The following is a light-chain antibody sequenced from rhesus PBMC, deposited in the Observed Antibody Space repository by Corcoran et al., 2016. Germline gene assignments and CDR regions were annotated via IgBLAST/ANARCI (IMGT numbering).Light chain of an antibody. CDR2: EVI. CDR3: SSFAGINTYM. V-gene: IGLV2-32*02. J-gene: IGLJ1*01. Sequence: QSDLTQPRSVSGSPGQSVTISCSGTSSDVGTYNFVSWYQHHPGTAPKLLIYEVIKRPSGVSDRFSGSKSGSTASLTISGLQTEDEADYFCSSFAGINTYMFGSGTRLTVL. CDR1: SSDVGTYNF.